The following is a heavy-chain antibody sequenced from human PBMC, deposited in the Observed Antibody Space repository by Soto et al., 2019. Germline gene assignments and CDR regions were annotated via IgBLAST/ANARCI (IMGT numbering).Heavy chain of an antibody. CDR1: GGSINNGSYF. Sequence: SETLSLTCTVSGGSINNGSYFWAWIRQPPGGGLEWIGSVSHSGSVRYHNPSLNPSLGGRRTVSRLTVSLDTSKNQFSLTLTSVTAADTAVYYCARQPRGTTWSDFDSWGQGVLVTVSS. V-gene: IGHV4-39*01. J-gene: IGHJ4*02. CDR2: VSHSGSVR. D-gene: IGHD1-7*01. CDR3: ARQPRGTTWSDFDS.